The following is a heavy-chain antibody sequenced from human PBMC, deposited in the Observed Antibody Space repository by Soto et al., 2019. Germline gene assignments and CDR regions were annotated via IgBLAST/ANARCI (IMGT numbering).Heavy chain of an antibody. J-gene: IGHJ2*01. D-gene: IGHD2-8*01. Sequence: GGSLRLSCAASGFTFSDHYMDWVRQAPGKGLDWVGRTRNKANSYTTEYAASVKGRFTISRDDSKNSLYLQMSSLKTEDTAVYYCARGYCSNGVCYRYFELRGRGTLVTVSS. V-gene: IGHV3-72*01. CDR3: ARGYCSNGVCYRYFEL. CDR2: TRNKANSYTT. CDR1: GFTFSDHY.